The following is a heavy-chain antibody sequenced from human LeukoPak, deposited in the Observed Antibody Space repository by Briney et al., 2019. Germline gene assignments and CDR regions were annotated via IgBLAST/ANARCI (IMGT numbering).Heavy chain of an antibody. CDR2: MNPNSGNT. CDR3: ARAAPESSSWYDAIGYYMDV. D-gene: IGHD6-13*01. V-gene: IGHV1-8*01. J-gene: IGHJ6*03. Sequence: ASVKVSCKASGYTFTSYDINWVRQATGQGLEWMGWMNPNSGNTGYAQKFQGRVTMTRNTSISTAYMELSSLRSEDTAVYYCARAAPESSSWYDAIGYYMDVWGKGTTVTVSS. CDR1: GYTFTSYD.